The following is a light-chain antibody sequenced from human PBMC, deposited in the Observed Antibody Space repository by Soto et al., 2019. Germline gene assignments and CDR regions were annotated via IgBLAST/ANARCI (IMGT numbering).Light chain of an antibody. Sequence: ETVMTQSPATLSVSPVDGATLSLRASQTINNNLAWYQQEPGQAPRLLIYGASRRATGVPARFSGSGSGTEFTLTISSLQSEDFAVYYCQHYNNGPRFGQGTKVDIK. CDR1: QTINNN. V-gene: IGKV3-15*01. CDR3: QHYNNGPR. J-gene: IGKJ1*01. CDR2: GAS.